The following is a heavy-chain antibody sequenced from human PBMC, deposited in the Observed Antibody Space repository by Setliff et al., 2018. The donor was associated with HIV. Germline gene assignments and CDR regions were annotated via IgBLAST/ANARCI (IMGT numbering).Heavy chain of an antibody. J-gene: IGHJ4*02. D-gene: IGHD5-12*01. V-gene: IGHV4-4*09. CDR2: IYTSGST. CDR3: ASRAPGGGYGPAWYFDY. Sequence: NPSETLSLTGTVSGGSISSYYWSWIRQPPGKGLEWIGYIYTSGSTNYNPSLKSRVTISVDTSKNQFSLKLSSVTAADTAVYYCASRAPGGGYGPAWYFDYWGQGTLVTVS. CDR1: GGSISSYY.